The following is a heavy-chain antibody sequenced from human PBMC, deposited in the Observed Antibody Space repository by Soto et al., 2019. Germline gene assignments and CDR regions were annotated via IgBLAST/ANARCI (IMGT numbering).Heavy chain of an antibody. D-gene: IGHD3-3*01. Sequence: SETLSLTCTVSGGSISSYYWSWIRQPPGKGLEWIGYIYYSGSTNYNPSLKSRVTISVDTSKNQFSLKLSSVTAADTAVYYCARYYDFWSGSDAFDIWGQGTRVTISS. V-gene: IGHV4-59*08. CDR3: ARYYDFWSGSDAFDI. CDR1: GGSISSYY. J-gene: IGHJ3*02. CDR2: IYYSGST.